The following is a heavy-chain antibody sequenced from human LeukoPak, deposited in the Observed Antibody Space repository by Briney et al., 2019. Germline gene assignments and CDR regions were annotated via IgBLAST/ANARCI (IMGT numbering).Heavy chain of an antibody. CDR3: ATSLGPLTEY. Sequence: GGSLRLSCAASGFAFSSNWMHWVRHTPGKGLVWVSRINSGGSGTSYAASVEGRFTISRDNIKNTLYLQMDSLRAKDTAVYYCATSLGPLTEYWGQGTLVTVSS. CDR2: INSGGSGT. D-gene: IGHD7-27*01. V-gene: IGHV3-74*01. CDR1: GFAFSSNW. J-gene: IGHJ4*02.